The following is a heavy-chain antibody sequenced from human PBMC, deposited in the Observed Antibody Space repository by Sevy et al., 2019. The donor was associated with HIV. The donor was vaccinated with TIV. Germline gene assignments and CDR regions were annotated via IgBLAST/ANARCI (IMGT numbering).Heavy chain of an antibody. Sequence: ASVKVSCKASGYTFTGYYMHWVRQAPGQGLEWMGRINPNSGGTNYAQKFQGRVTMTRDTSISTAYMELSRLRSDDTAVYYCARCPLPYSSSSRSYFDYWGQRTLVTVSS. J-gene: IGHJ4*02. CDR2: INPNSGGT. CDR1: GYTFTGYY. D-gene: IGHD6-6*01. V-gene: IGHV1-2*06. CDR3: ARCPLPYSSSSRSYFDY.